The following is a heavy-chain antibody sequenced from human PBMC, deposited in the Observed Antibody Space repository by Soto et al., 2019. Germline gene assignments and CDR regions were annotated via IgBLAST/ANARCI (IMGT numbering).Heavy chain of an antibody. Sequence: SETLSLTCNVSGHPIIGYSWGWIRQPPGKGLEWIGYIYYTGSTNYNPSLKSRVTISVDTSKNQCSLKLSSVTAADTAVYYCAKGSFRSGGYYSDFDYWGQGTLVTVSS. D-gene: IGHD3-10*01. CDR1: GHPIIGYS. J-gene: IGHJ4*02. CDR2: IYYTGST. V-gene: IGHV4-59*01. CDR3: AKGSFRSGGYYSDFDY.